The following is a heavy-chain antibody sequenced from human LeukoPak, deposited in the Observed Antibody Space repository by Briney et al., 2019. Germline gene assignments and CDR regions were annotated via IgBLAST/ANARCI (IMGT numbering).Heavy chain of an antibody. CDR2: IRYDGSNK. D-gene: IGHD6-13*01. CDR3: AKDQIPGIAAAGPGGYYYGMDV. CDR1: GFTFSSYG. V-gene: IGHV3-30*02. J-gene: IGHJ6*02. Sequence: PGGSLRLACAASGFTFSSYGMHWVRQAPGKGLEWVAFIRYDGSNKYYADSVKGRFTISRDNSKNTLYLQMNSLRAEDTAVYYCAKDQIPGIAAAGPGGYYYGMDVWGQGTTVTVSS.